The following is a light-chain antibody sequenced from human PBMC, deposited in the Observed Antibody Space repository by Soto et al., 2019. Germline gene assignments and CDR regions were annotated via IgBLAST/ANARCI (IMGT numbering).Light chain of an antibody. J-gene: IGKJ4*01. CDR3: QQRINWPLT. CDR1: QSVSSNY. V-gene: IGKV3-11*01. Sequence: IMLTHSPCTLSLSPGERASLSCRASQSVSSNYLAWYQQKPGQAPRLLIYDTSNRAGGIPARFSGSGSGPDFTLTISSLEPEDFAVYYCQQRINWPLTFGGGTKVDIK. CDR2: DTS.